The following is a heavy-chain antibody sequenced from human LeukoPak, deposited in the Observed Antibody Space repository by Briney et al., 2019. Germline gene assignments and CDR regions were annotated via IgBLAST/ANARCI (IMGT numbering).Heavy chain of an antibody. CDR1: GFTFSNYA. CDR2: ISYDGSNK. J-gene: IGHJ5*02. CDR3: AIGTYYGVYDT. V-gene: IGHV3-30*09. Sequence: GGSLRLSCAASGFTFSNYAMHWVRQAPGKGLEWVGFISYDGSNKYYAYSLNGRFAISRDNAKTSLYLQMHSLRAEDTAVSSCAIGTYYGVYDTWGQGTLVTVSS. D-gene: IGHD1-26*01.